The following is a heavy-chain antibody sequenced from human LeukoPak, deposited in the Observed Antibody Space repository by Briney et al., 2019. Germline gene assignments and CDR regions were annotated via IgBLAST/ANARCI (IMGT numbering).Heavy chain of an antibody. CDR1: GYTFTSYA. Sequence: ASVKVSCKASGYTFTSYAMDWVRQAPGQGLEWMGWINTNTGNPTYAQGFTGRFVFSLDTSVSTAYLQISSLKAEDTAVYYCARGVRLRPGYSYGYGPDYWGQGTLVTVSS. J-gene: IGHJ4*02. CDR2: INTNTGNP. D-gene: IGHD5-18*01. V-gene: IGHV7-4-1*02. CDR3: ARGVRLRPGYSYGYGPDY.